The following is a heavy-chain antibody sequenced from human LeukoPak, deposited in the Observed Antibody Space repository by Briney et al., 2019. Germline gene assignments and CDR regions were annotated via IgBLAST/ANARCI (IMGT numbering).Heavy chain of an antibody. V-gene: IGHV3-74*01. J-gene: IGHJ4*02. CDR2: INSDGTTT. Sequence: GGSVRLSCAASGITFRGYWMHWVRQAPGKGLVWVSRINSDGTTTTYADSVMGRFTISRDTAKNTLFLQMNNLRAEDTAVYYCARDRRDDGDNVFDYWGQGILVTVSS. D-gene: IGHD4-17*01. CDR3: ARDRRDDGDNVFDY. CDR1: GITFRGYW.